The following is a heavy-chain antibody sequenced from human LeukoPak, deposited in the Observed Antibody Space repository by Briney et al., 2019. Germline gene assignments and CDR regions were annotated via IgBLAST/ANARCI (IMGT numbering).Heavy chain of an antibody. CDR1: GFTFSSYG. J-gene: IGHJ3*02. V-gene: IGHV3-30*03. D-gene: IGHD3-22*01. CDR2: ISYDGSNK. CDR3: ARDSDYYDSSGPHDAFDI. Sequence: QSGGSLRLSCAASGFTFSSYGMHWVRQAPGKGLEWVAVISYDGSNKYYADSVKGRFTISRDNSKNTLYLQMNSLRAEDTAVYYCARDSDYYDSSGPHDAFDIWGQGTMVTVSS.